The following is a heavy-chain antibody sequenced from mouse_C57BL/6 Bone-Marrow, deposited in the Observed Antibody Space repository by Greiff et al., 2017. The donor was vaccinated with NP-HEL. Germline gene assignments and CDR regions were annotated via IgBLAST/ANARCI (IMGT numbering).Heavy chain of an antibody. CDR2: ISYDGSN. D-gene: IGHD1-1*01. V-gene: IGHV3-6*01. CDR3: AREAYYFNWYFDV. Sequence: ESGPGLVKPSQSLSLTCSVTGYSITSGYYWNWIRQFPGNKLEWMGYISYDGSNNYNPSLKNRISITRDTSKNQFFLKLNSVTTEDTATYYCAREAYYFNWYFDVWGTGTTVTVSS. CDR1: GYSITSGYY. J-gene: IGHJ1*03.